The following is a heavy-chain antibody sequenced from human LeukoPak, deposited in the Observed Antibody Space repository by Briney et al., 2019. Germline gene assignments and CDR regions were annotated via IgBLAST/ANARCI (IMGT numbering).Heavy chain of an antibody. CDR3: AREVGTYYYGSGSYIAFDI. CDR1: GGSFSGYY. D-gene: IGHD3-10*01. J-gene: IGHJ3*02. Sequence: PSETLSLTCAVYGGSFSGYYWSWIRQPPGKGLEWIGEINHSGSTNYNPSLKSRVTISVDTSKNQFSLKLSSVTAADTAVYYCAREVGTYYYGSGSYIAFDIWGQGTMVTVSS. CDR2: INHSGST. V-gene: IGHV4-34*01.